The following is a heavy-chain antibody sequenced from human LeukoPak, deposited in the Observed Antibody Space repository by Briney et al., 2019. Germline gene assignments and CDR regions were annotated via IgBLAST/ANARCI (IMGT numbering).Heavy chain of an antibody. J-gene: IGHJ4*02. V-gene: IGHV3-21*01. CDR1: GFTFSTYS. Sequence: GGSLRLSCAASGFTFSTYSMNWVRQAPGKGLEWVSSISGTSSYIYYADSVKGRFTISRDNAKNSLSLQMNSLRAEDTAVYYCARDYSRYFDWSLPPYYFDYWGQGTLVTVSS. D-gene: IGHD3-9*01. CDR3: ARDYSRYFDWSLPPYYFDY. CDR2: ISGTSSYI.